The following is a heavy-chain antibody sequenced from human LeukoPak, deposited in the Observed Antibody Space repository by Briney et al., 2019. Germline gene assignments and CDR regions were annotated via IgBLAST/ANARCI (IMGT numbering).Heavy chain of an antibody. CDR3: TTGIYFDWLATSYDAFDI. CDR1: GFTFSNAW. D-gene: IGHD3-9*01. CDR2: IKSKIDGGTI. V-gene: IGHV3-15*01. J-gene: IGHJ3*02. Sequence: PGGSLRLSCAASGFTFSNAWMSWVRQAPGKGLEWVGRIKSKIDGGTIDYAAPVKGRFTISRDDSKNTLYLQMNSLKTEDTAVYYCTTGIYFDWLATSYDAFDIWGQGAMVTVSS.